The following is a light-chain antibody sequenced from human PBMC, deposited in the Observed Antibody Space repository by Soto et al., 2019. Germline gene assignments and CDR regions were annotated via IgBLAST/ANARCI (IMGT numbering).Light chain of an antibody. Sequence: QSVLTQPPSLSEAPGQRVTISCTGSSSNIGANYDVHWYQHLPGTAPKLLIYTNTNRPSGVPDRFSGSKSGTSASLAITGLQAEDEADYYCQSYDSSLSGYVVGTGTKVTVL. CDR3: QSYDSSLSGYV. J-gene: IGLJ1*01. CDR2: TNT. V-gene: IGLV1-40*01. CDR1: SSNIGANYD.